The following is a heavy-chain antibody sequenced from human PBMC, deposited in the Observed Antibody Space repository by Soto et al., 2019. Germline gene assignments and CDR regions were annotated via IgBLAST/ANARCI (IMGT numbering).Heavy chain of an antibody. V-gene: IGHV4-39*01. CDR3: ARTETYYYDSSGYYFDY. CDR2: IYYSGST. CDR1: GGSISSSSYY. J-gene: IGHJ4*02. D-gene: IGHD3-22*01. Sequence: SETLSLTCTVSGGSISSSSYYWGWIRQPPGKGLEWIGSIYYSGSTYYNPSLKSRVTISVDTSKNQFSLKLSSVTAADTAVYYCARTETYYYDSSGYYFDYWGQGTLVTVSS.